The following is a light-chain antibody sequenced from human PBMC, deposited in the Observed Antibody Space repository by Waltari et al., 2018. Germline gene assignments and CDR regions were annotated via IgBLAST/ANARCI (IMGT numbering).Light chain of an antibody. Sequence: DIVLTQSPATLSLSPGERATLSCRASQYINADSAWYQQNPGQAPRLFVYDASNRATDIPARVSGSGSGTDFTLTISSLDPEDSAVYYCAQRNDWPITFGQGTRVEIK. V-gene: IGKV3-11*01. CDR3: AQRNDWPIT. CDR1: QYINAD. J-gene: IGKJ5*01. CDR2: DAS.